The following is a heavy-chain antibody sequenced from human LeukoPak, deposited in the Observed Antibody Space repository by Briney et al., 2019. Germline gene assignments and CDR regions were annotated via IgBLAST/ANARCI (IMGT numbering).Heavy chain of an antibody. CDR1: GGSINTYF. V-gene: IGHV4-59*08. J-gene: IGHJ4*02. Sequence: PSETLSLTCTVSGGSINTYFWTWIRQPPGKGLEWIGYINYSGSTNSNPSLKSRLAMSVDTSKNQFSVKLSSVTAADTAVYYCAWQHSPGYFDYWGQGTLVTVSS. CDR2: INYSGST. CDR3: AWQHSPGYFDY. D-gene: IGHD1-14*01.